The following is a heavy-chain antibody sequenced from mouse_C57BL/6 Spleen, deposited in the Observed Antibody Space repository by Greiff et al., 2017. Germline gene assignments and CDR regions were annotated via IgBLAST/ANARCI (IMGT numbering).Heavy chain of an antibody. J-gene: IGHJ4*01. D-gene: IGHD2-3*01. CDR2: IRSKSSNYAT. CDR1: GFTFNTYA. CDR3: VSIYDGYYGPHYYAMDD. Sequence: EVQLVESGGGLVQPKGSLKLSCAASGFTFNTYAMHWVRQAPGKGLEWVARIRSKSSNYATYYADSVKDRFTISRDASQSKLYLQMNNLKTEDTAMYYCVSIYDGYYGPHYYAMDDWGKGTSVTVSS. V-gene: IGHV10-3*01.